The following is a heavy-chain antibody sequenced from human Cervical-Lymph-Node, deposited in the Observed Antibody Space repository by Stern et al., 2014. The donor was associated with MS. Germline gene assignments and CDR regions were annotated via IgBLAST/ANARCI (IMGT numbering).Heavy chain of an antibody. J-gene: IGHJ3*02. Sequence: QLQLQESGPGLVKPSETLSLTCTVSGGSISSSSYYWGWIRQPPGKGLEWIGRIYYSGSTYYNPSLKSRDNISVDTSKNQFPLKLSSVPAADTAVYYCARRRRIQLWSIHDIWGQGTMVTVSS. CDR1: GGSISSSSYY. V-gene: IGHV4-39*01. CDR3: ARRRRIQLWSIHDI. D-gene: IGHD5-18*01. CDR2: IYYSGST.